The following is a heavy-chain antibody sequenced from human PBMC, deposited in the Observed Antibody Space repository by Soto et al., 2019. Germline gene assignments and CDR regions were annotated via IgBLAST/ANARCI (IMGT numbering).Heavy chain of an antibody. CDR1: GGSVSTYF. D-gene: IGHD5-18*01. CDR3: ARAAGYKAAAFDI. J-gene: IGHJ3*02. V-gene: IGHV4-59*02. Sequence: LSLTFTVSGGSVSTYFWSWIRQPPGKGLEWIGYIYYSGSTNYNPSLKSRVTISVDTSKNQFSLKVSSVTAADTAVYYCARAAGYKAAAFDIWGQGTMVTVSS. CDR2: IYYSGST.